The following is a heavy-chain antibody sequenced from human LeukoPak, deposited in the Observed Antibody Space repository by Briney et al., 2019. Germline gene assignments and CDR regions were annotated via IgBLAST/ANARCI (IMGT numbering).Heavy chain of an antibody. J-gene: IGHJ3*01. Sequence: GGSLRLSCAASGFTFNTYGMSWVRQAPGKGLEWVSAISGSGGSTYYADSVKGRFTISRDNAKNSLYLQMNSLRAEDTAVYYCARGGGGSSWGQGTMVTVSS. V-gene: IGHV3-23*01. CDR1: GFTFNTYG. CDR3: ARGGGGSS. CDR2: ISGSGGST. D-gene: IGHD3-16*01.